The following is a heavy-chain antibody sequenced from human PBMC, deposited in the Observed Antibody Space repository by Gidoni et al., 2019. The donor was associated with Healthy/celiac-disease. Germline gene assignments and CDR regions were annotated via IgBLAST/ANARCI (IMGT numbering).Heavy chain of an antibody. CDR2: IKSNTDGVTP. Sequence: EVQLVESGGGWVKPGGSLRLSCAASGCTFSNAGMSWVRQAQGKGLEWFGLIKSNTDGVTPDYAAPVKGRFTISRDDSKNTLYLQMNSLKTEDTAVYYCTTDPYFWSGYYHLRFDPWGQGTLVTVSS. J-gene: IGHJ5*02. CDR3: TTDPYFWSGYYHLRFDP. D-gene: IGHD3-3*01. CDR1: GCTFSNAG. V-gene: IGHV3-15*01.